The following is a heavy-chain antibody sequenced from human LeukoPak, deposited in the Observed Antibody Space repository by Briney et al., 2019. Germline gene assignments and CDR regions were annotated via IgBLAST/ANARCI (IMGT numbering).Heavy chain of an antibody. J-gene: IGHJ5*02. V-gene: IGHV4-61*02. D-gene: IGHD3-22*01. Sequence: SETLSLTCTVSGGSISSGNYYWSWIRQPAGKALEWIGRFYTTGSTNYNPSLKSRITISLDASKNQFSLKLSSVTAADTAVYYCARHGGYYDSSGPNWFDPWGQGTLVTVSS. CDR1: GGSISSGNYY. CDR3: ARHGGYYDSSGPNWFDP. CDR2: FYTTGST.